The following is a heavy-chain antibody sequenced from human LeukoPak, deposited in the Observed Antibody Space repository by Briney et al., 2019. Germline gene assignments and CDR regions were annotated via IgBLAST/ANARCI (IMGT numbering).Heavy chain of an antibody. J-gene: IGHJ4*02. D-gene: IGHD2-2*01. Sequence: GASVKVSCKASGYTFTGYYMHWVRQAPGQGLEWMGWIKPNSGGTKYAQKFQGRATMTRDTSISTAYMELSSLRSDDTAVYFCARDYCSGTSCFDYWGQGTLVTVSS. CDR2: IKPNSGGT. CDR1: GYTFTGYY. CDR3: ARDYCSGTSCFDY. V-gene: IGHV1-2*02.